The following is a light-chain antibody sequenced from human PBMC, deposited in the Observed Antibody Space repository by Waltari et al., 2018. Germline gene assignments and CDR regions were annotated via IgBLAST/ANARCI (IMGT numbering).Light chain of an antibody. CDR1: SRDVGGYDY. J-gene: IGLJ1*01. V-gene: IGLV2-11*02. CDR2: DVN. CDR3: CSFAGSYTYV. Sequence: QSALTQPRSVSGSPGQSVTISCAGTSRDVGGYDYVSWFQQHPGKVPKLLIYDVNERPSAVPDRFSGSKSANTASLTISGLQTEDEADYYCCSFAGSYTYVFGSGTRVTVL.